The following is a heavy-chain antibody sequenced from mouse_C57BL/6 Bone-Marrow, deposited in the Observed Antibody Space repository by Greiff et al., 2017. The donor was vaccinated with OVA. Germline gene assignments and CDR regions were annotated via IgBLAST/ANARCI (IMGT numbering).Heavy chain of an antibody. CDR3: ASAEFAY. V-gene: IGHV1-50*01. CDR2: IDPSDSYT. Sequence: QVQLQQSGAELVKPGASVKLSCKASGYTFTSYWMQWVKQRPGQGLEWIGEIDPSDSYTNYNQKFKGKATLTVDTSSSTAYMQLSSLTSEDSAVYYCASAEFAYWGQGTLVTVSA. J-gene: IGHJ3*01. CDR1: GYTFTSYW.